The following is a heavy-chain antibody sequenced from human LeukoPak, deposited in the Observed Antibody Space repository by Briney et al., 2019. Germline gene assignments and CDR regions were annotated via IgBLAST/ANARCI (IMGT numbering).Heavy chain of an antibody. CDR3: ARGRRLITFGGVIVHYYFDY. D-gene: IGHD3-16*02. CDR2: INHSGST. V-gene: IGHV4-34*01. Sequence: SETLSLTCAVYGGAFSGYYWSWIRQPPGKGLEWIGEINHSGSTNYNPSLKSRVTISVDTSKNQFSLKLSSVTAADTAVYYCARGRRLITFGGVIVHYYFDYWGQGTLVTVSS. J-gene: IGHJ4*02. CDR1: GGAFSGYY.